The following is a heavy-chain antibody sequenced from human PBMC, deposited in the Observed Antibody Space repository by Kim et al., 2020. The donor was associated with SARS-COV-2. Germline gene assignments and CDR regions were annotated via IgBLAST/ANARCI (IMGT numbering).Heavy chain of an antibody. J-gene: IGHJ5*02. CDR2: IIPILGIA. V-gene: IGHV1-69*04. CDR1: GGTFSSYA. CDR3: ARGAAAGYNWFDP. Sequence: SVKVSCKASGGTFSSYAISWVRQAPGQGLEWMGRIIPILGIANYAQKFQGRVTITADKSTSTAYMELSSLRSEDTAVYYCARGAAAGYNWFDPWGKGTLVTVSS. D-gene: IGHD6-13*01.